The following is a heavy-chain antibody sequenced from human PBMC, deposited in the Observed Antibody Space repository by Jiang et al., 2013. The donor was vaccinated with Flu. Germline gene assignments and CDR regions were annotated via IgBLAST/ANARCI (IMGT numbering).Heavy chain of an antibody. CDR3: AGDSVDAACVH. V-gene: IGHV1-69*06. CDR1: GDTFTKFA. Sequence: SGAEVKKPGSSVKVSCAASGDTFTKFAITWVRQAPGQGLEWMGTILPFFDTANFAQNFQGRVTITADKYTRASYMELTDLRSEDSAIYFCAGDSVDAACVHWGQGTLVTVSS. J-gene: IGHJ4*02. CDR2: ILPFFDTA. D-gene: IGHD2-15*01.